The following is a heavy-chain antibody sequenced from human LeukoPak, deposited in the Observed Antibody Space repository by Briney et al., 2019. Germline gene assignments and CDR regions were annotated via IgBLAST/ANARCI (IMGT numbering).Heavy chain of an antibody. CDR2: ISGSGIDA. J-gene: IGHJ5*01. CDR1: GFTFSSYA. CDR3: AKGYSRDS. Sequence: GGSLRLSCAASGFTFSSYAMSWVRQAPGKGLEWVSLISGSGIDAYYADSVKGRFTISRDNSKNTLYLQMNSLRVEDTAVYYCAKGYSRDSWGQGTLVTVS. D-gene: IGHD6-13*01. V-gene: IGHV3-23*01.